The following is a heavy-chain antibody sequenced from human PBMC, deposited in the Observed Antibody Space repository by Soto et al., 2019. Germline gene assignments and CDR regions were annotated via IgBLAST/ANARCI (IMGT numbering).Heavy chain of an antibody. Sequence: CASSGFTVSSYDMHWVLQATGKGLEWVSAIGTAGDPYYPGSVKGRFTISRENAKNSLYLQMNSLRAGDTAVYYCARGDSTGGNTKYYYGMDAWGQGTTVTVSS. CDR1: GFTVSSYD. J-gene: IGHJ6*02. CDR2: IGTAGDP. V-gene: IGHV3-13*05. D-gene: IGHD4-17*01. CDR3: ARGDSTGGNTKYYYGMDA.